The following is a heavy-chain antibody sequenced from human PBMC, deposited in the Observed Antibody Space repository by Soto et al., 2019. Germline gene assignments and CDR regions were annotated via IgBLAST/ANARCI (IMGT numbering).Heavy chain of an antibody. Sequence: QVQLVQSGAEVKKPGASVKVSCKASGYTFTSYGISWVRQAPGQGLEWMGWISAYNGNTKYAQKPQXXXTXXTDTSTTTAYMELRRLRSDDTAVYYCARDSPPVDYWGQGTLVTVSS. CDR2: ISAYNGNT. J-gene: IGHJ4*02. CDR3: ARDSPPVDY. CDR1: GYTFTSYG. V-gene: IGHV1-18*01.